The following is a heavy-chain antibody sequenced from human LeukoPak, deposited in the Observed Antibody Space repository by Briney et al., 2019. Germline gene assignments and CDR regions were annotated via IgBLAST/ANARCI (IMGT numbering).Heavy chain of an antibody. CDR1: GGSFSGYY. D-gene: IGHD3-10*01. CDR2: INHSGST. J-gene: IGHJ4*02. Sequence: PSETLSLTCAVYGGSFSGYYWSWIRQPPGKGLEWIGEINHSGSTNYNPSLKSRVTISVDTSKNQFSLKLSSVTAADTAVYYCARVKDYYGSTGVDYWGQGTLVTVSS. CDR3: ARVKDYYGSTGVDY. V-gene: IGHV4-34*01.